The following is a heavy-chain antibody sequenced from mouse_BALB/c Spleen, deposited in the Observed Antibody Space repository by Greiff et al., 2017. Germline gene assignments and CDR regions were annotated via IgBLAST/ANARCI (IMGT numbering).Heavy chain of an antibody. Sequence: EVKVVESGGGLVQPGGSRKLSCAASGFTFSSFGMHWVRQAPEKGLEWVAYISSGSSTIYYADTVKGRFTISRDNPKNTLFLQMTSLRSEDTAMYYCARGKGAFDYWGQGTTLTVSS. CDR3: ARGKGAFDY. V-gene: IGHV5-17*02. CDR2: ISSGSSTI. CDR1: GFTFSSFG. J-gene: IGHJ2*01. D-gene: IGHD1-3*01.